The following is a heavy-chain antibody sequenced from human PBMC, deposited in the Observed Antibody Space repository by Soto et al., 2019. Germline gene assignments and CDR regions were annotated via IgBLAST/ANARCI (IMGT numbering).Heavy chain of an antibody. J-gene: IGHJ4*02. Sequence: GASVKVSCKVSGYTLTELSMHWVRQAPGKGLEWMGGFDPEDGETIYAQKFQGRVTMTEDTSTDTAYMELSSLRSEDTAVYYCAPLNYGDTRAPFDYWGQGTLVTVSS. V-gene: IGHV1-24*01. CDR3: APLNYGDTRAPFDY. CDR2: FDPEDGET. CDR1: GYTLTELS. D-gene: IGHD4-17*01.